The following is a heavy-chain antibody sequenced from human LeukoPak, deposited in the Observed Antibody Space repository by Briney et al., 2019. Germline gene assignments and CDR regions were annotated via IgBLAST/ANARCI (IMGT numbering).Heavy chain of an antibody. D-gene: IGHD6-25*01. CDR3: ARETGSGWNEYFQP. J-gene: IGHJ1*01. V-gene: IGHV3-11*01. Sequence: GGSLRLSCAASGFTFSDHYMSWIRQAPGKGLEWISYISSGGSTTNYADSVKGRFTISRDNVKKSLYLQMNSLKADDTAVYYCARETGSGWNEYFQPWGQGTLVTVSS. CDR2: ISSGGSTT. CDR1: GFTFSDHY.